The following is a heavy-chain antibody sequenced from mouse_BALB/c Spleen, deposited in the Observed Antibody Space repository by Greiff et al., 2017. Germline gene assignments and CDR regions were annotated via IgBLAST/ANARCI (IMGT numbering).Heavy chain of an antibody. D-gene: IGHD2-14*01. CDR1: GFNIKDYY. CDR3: AKVRRRGYAMDY. J-gene: IGHJ4*01. Sequence: VQLKESGAELVRPGALVKLSCKASGFNIKDYYMHWVKQRPEQGLEWIGWIDPENGNTIYDPKFQGKASITADTSSNTAYLQLSSLTSEDTAVYYCAKVRRRGYAMDYWGQGTSVTVSS. CDR2: IDPENGNT. V-gene: IGHV14-1*02.